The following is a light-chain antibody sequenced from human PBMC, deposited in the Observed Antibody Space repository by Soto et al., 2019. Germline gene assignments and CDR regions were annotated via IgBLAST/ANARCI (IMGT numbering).Light chain of an antibody. CDR2: GAS. CDR3: QEYDGAPIT. J-gene: IGKJ5*01. Sequence: EIILTQSPCTLSLSPGERATLSCRASQSVSSSYLAWYQQKPGQAPRLLIYGASSRATGIPDRFSGSGSGTDFTLTIARLEPKDFAVYYCQEYDGAPITFGLGTRLEI. V-gene: IGKV3-20*01. CDR1: QSVSSSY.